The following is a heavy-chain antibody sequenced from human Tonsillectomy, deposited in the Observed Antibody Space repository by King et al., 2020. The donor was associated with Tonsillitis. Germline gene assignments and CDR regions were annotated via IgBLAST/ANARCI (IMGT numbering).Heavy chain of an antibody. CDR2: IYYSGST. CDR1: GGSISSYY. V-gene: IGHV4-59*01. CDR3: ARGRRGDSGGYYKNLYWNY. J-gene: IGHJ4*02. D-gene: IGHD3-22*01. Sequence: VQLQESGPGLVKPSETLSLTCTVSGGSISSYYWSWIRQPPGKGLGWIGYIYYSGSTTYNPSLKSRVTISVDTSKNQFSPKLSSVTAADTAVYYCARGRRGDSGGYYKNLYWNYWGQGTLVTVSS.